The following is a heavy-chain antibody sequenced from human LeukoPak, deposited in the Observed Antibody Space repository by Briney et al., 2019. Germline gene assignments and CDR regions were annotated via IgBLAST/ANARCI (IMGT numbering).Heavy chain of an antibody. CDR3: ARVTRMYYYGSASSWFDP. J-gene: IGHJ5*02. V-gene: IGHV4-31*11. CDR2: INHSGST. CDR1: GGSISSGGYY. Sequence: SETLSLTCAVSGGSISSGGYYWSWIRQHPGKGLEWIGEINHSGSTNYNPSLKSRVTISVDTSKNQFSLKLSSVTAADTAVYYCARVTRMYYYGSASSWFDPWGQGTLVTVSS. D-gene: IGHD3-10*01.